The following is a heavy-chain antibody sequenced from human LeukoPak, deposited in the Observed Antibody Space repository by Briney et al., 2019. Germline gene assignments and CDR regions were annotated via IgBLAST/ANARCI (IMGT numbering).Heavy chain of an antibody. J-gene: IGHJ4*02. CDR2: INGGGSS. D-gene: IGHD2-15*01. CDR3: ASGVVAANYFDY. CDR1: GFTFNNYA. V-gene: IGHV3-23*01. Sequence: GGSLRLSCAASGFTFNNYAMTWVRQAPGKGLEWVSVINGGGSSYYADSVKGRFTVSRDNSKNTLYLQMNSLRAEDTALYYCASGVVAANYFDYWGQGTLVTVSS.